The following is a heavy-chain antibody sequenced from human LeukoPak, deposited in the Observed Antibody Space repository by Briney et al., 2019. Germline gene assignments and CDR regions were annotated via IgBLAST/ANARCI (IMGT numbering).Heavy chain of an antibody. CDR2: ISSSSSTI. CDR1: GFTFSSYS. Sequence: PGGSLRLSCAASGFTFSSYSMNWVRQAPGKGLEWVSYISSSSSTIYYADSVKGRFTISRDNAKNSLYLQMNSLRAEDTAVYYCARDLDRVVGFYWGQGTLVTVSS. CDR3: ARDLDRVVGFY. J-gene: IGHJ4*02. V-gene: IGHV3-48*04. D-gene: IGHD2-15*01.